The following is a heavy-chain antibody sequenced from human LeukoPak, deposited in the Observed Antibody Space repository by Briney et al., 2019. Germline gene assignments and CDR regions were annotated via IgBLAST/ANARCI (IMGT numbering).Heavy chain of an antibody. Sequence: SETLSLTYTVSGGSISSYYWNCIRQPPGKGLEWIGYIYYSGSTSYNPSLKSRVTISVDTSKNQFSLKLTSVTAADTAVYYCARLAPYPGVWASDYWGQGTLVTVSS. CDR1: GGSISSYY. D-gene: IGHD1-26*01. CDR3: ARLAPYPGVWASDY. CDR2: IYYSGST. V-gene: IGHV4-59*08. J-gene: IGHJ4*02.